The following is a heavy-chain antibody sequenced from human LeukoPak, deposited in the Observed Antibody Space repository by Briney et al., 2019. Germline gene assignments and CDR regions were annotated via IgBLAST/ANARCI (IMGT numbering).Heavy chain of an antibody. V-gene: IGHV1-18*01. CDR3: ARDQGYYYDSTGYVFDS. D-gene: IGHD3-22*01. CDR2: INVYNGKT. CDR1: GYTFTNYG. Sequence: GASVKASCKAPGYTFTNYGISWVRRAPGQGLEWMAWINVYNGKTYYAQNFQGRVTVTTDTSTSTAYMELGNLRSDDTAVYYCARDQGYYYDSTGYVFDSWGQGTLVTVSS. J-gene: IGHJ4*02.